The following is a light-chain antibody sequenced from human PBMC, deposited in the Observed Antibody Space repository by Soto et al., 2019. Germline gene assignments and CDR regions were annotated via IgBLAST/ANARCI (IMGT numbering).Light chain of an antibody. CDR1: QGITTF. V-gene: IGKV1-17*03. Sequence: DIQMTQSPSAVSASVGDTVTVTCRASQGITTFLAWFRQRPGKVPERLIYGASSLQSGVPSRFSGRGTGTEFTLTISSLQPEDFGTYYCLQHNSYPYTFGPGTKVEIK. J-gene: IGKJ2*01. CDR2: GAS. CDR3: LQHNSYPYT.